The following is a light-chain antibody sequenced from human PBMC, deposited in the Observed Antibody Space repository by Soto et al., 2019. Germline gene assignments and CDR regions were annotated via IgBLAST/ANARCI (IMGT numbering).Light chain of an antibody. CDR2: GNN. J-gene: IGLJ1*01. CDR1: SSNIGAGYD. CDR3: QSYDSSLSPYV. V-gene: IGLV1-40*01. Sequence: QSVLTQPPSVSGAPGQRVTISCTGSSSNIGAGYDVHWYQQLPGTAPKLLIYGNNNRPSGVPDRFSGSKSGTSASLAITGLQAGDEADYYCQSYDSSLSPYVFGTGTQLTVL.